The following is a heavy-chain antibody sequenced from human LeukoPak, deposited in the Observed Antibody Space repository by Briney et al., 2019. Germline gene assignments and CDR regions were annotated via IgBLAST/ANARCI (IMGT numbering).Heavy chain of an antibody. V-gene: IGHV4-31*03. CDR2: IYYSGST. D-gene: IGHD3-22*01. Sequence: SETLSLTCTVSGGSISSGVYYWSWIRQHPGKGLEWVGYIYYSGSTYSNPSLKSRVTISVDTSKNQFSLRLSSVTAADTAVYYCAREVGYYDSSGYFDYWGQGTLVTVSS. J-gene: IGHJ4*02. CDR3: AREVGYYDSSGYFDY. CDR1: GGSISSGVYY.